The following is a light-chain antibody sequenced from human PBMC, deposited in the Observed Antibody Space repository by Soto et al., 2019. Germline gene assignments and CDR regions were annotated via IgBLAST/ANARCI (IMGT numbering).Light chain of an antibody. CDR1: SSDVGGYQY. Sequence: QSALTQPPSASGSPGQSVTISCTGTSSDVGGYQYVSWYQQHPGKAPKLMIFEVNKRPSGVPDRFSGSKSGNTASLTVSGNQAEDEADYYCSSYAGINNLGVFGPGTKLTVL. CDR3: SSYAGINNLGV. CDR2: EVN. J-gene: IGLJ1*01. V-gene: IGLV2-8*01.